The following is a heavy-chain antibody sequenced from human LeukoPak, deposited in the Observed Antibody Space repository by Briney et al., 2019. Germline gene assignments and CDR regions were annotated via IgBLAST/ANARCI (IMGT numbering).Heavy chain of an antibody. Sequence: ASVKVSCKGSGYTFTSYDINWVRQATGQGLEWMGWMNPNSGNTGYAQKFQGRVTMTRDTSTSTVYMELSSLRSEDTAVYYCASGDSSWYYFDYWGQGTLVTVSS. CDR3: ASGDSSWYYFDY. D-gene: IGHD6-13*01. V-gene: IGHV1-8*01. CDR2: MNPNSGNT. J-gene: IGHJ4*02. CDR1: GYTFTSYD.